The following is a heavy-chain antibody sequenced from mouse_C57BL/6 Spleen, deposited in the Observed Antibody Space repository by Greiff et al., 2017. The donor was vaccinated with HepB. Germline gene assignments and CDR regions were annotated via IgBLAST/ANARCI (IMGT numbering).Heavy chain of an antibody. V-gene: IGHV1-4*01. Sequence: VQLQQSGAELARPGASVKMSCKASGYTFTSYTMHWVKQRPGQGLEWIGYINPSSGYTKYNQKFKDKATLTADKSSSTAYMQLSSLTSEDSAVYYCARPLSGSSYGYWGQGTTLTVSS. CDR3: ARPLSGSSYGY. D-gene: IGHD1-1*01. CDR2: INPSSGYT. J-gene: IGHJ2*01. CDR1: GYTFTSYT.